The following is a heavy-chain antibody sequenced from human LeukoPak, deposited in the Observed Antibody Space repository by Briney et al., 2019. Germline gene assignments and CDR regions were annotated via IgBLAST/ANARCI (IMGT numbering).Heavy chain of an antibody. D-gene: IGHD5-12*01. CDR2: INPNSGGT. V-gene: IGHV1-2*02. Sequence: GASVKVSCKASGYTFTSYYMHWVRQAPGQGLEWMGWINPNSGGTNYAQKFQGRVTMTRDTSISTAYMELSRLRSDDTAVYYCASEGGAYSGYDVAAFDIWGQGTMVTVSS. CDR1: GYTFTSYY. CDR3: ASEGGAYSGYDVAAFDI. J-gene: IGHJ3*02.